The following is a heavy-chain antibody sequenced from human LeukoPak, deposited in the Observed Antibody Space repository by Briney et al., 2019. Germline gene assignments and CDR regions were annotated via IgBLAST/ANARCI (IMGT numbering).Heavy chain of an antibody. V-gene: IGHV4-39*01. Sequence: PSETLSLTCTVSGGSISSSSYHWGWVRQPPGKGLEWIGSIYYSGSTSYNPSLKSRVTISVDTSKNQFSLKLNSVTAADTAVYYCARHVGVTRGRFDYWGQGTLVTVSS. J-gene: IGHJ4*02. CDR2: IYYSGST. CDR1: GGSISSSSYH. D-gene: IGHD1-26*01. CDR3: ARHVGVTRGRFDY.